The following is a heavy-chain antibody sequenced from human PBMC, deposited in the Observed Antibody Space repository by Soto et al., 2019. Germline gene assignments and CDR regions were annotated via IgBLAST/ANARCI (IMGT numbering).Heavy chain of an antibody. J-gene: IGHJ4*02. CDR2: INPSGGNT. Sequence: QVQLVQSGADVKKPGASVKVSCKASGYSFTSYYMHWLRQAPGQGLEWMGIINPSGGNTDYAQKFQCRINMTRDTSTSTVYMELSSLRSEDTAVYYCARDSLIGYDSSGYYYWGQGTLVTVSS. CDR3: ARDSLIGYDSSGYYY. CDR1: GYSFTSYY. D-gene: IGHD3-22*01. V-gene: IGHV1-46*01.